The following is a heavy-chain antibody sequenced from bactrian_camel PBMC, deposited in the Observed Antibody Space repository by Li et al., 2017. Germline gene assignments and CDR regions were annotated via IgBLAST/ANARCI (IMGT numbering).Heavy chain of an antibody. V-gene: IGHV3S55*01. D-gene: IGHD2*01. CDR2: IETDGSM. CDR1: YRWYC. J-gene: IGHJ4*01. Sequence: HVQLVESGGGSVQAGGSLRLSCAATYRWYCMGWFRQAPGKEREGVATIETDGSMKYAESVKGRFTISRDNAKKILYLQLDSLQPEDTAMYYCAANFGPYCSGPYLARRANFLGQGTQVTVS.